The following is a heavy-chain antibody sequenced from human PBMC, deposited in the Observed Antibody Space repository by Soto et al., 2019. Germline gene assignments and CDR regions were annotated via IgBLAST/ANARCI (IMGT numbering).Heavy chain of an antibody. D-gene: IGHD2-15*01. CDR1: SDSISSYY. Sequence: AETLSLTCTVSSDSISSYYWSWIRQPPGKRLEWIGYISYSVSTDYNPSLKSRVTISGDTSKKQFSLKVSSVTAADTAVYYCARGTWWQLPFDYSGQGNLVTVSS. CDR3: ARGTWWQLPFDY. V-gene: IGHV4-59*01. J-gene: IGHJ4*01. CDR2: ISYSVST.